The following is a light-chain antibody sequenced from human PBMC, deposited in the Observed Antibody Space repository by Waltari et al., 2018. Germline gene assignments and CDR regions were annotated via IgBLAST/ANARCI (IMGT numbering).Light chain of an antibody. Sequence: EIVMTQSPAVLSVSPGQRATLSCRASQSVSSYLAWYQQKPGQAPRLLIYDASNRATGIPARFSGSGSGTDFTLTISSLEPEDFAVYYCQQRSNWPKTFGQGTKVEIK. CDR2: DAS. V-gene: IGKV3-11*01. CDR1: QSVSSY. J-gene: IGKJ1*01. CDR3: QQRSNWPKT.